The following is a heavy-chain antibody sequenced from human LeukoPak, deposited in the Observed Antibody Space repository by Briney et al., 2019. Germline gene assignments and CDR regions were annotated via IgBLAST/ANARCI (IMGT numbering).Heavy chain of an antibody. CDR1: GFTFSSYA. Sequence: GGSLRLSCAASGFTFSSYAMHWVRQAPGKGLEYVSAISSNGGSTYYANSVKGRFTISRDNSKNTLYLQMNSLRAEDTAVYYCAKDRYTSGHDAFDIWGQGTMVTVSS. CDR3: AKDRYTSGHDAFDI. V-gene: IGHV3-64*01. J-gene: IGHJ3*02. D-gene: IGHD6-19*01. CDR2: ISSNGGST.